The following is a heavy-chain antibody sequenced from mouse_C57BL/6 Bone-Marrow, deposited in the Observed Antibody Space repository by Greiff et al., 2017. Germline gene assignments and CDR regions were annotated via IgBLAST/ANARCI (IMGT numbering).Heavy chain of an antibody. CDR1: GFTFSSYA. J-gene: IGHJ3*01. Sequence: EVKLMESGGGLVKPGGSLKLSCAASGFTFSSYAMSWVRQTPEKRLEWVATISDGGSYTYYPDNVKGRFTISRDNAKNNLYLQMSHLKSEDTAMYYCARDYYGSSLWFAYWVQGTLVTVSA. CDR3: ARDYYGSSLWFAY. D-gene: IGHD1-1*01. V-gene: IGHV5-4*01. CDR2: ISDGGSYT.